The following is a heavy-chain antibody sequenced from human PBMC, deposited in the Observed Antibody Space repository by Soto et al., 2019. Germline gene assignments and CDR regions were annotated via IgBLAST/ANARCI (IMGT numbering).Heavy chain of an antibody. CDR3: GYGEVRGMSYDAFDI. CDR1: GGTFSSYA. D-gene: IGHD5-18*01. V-gene: IGHV1-69*13. Sequence: SVKVSCKASGGTFSSYAISWVRQAPGQGLEWMGGITPIFGTANYAQKFQGRVTITADESTSTAYMELSSLRSEDTAVYYCGYGEVRGMSYDAFDIWGQVTMVTVSS. J-gene: IGHJ3*02. CDR2: ITPIFGTA.